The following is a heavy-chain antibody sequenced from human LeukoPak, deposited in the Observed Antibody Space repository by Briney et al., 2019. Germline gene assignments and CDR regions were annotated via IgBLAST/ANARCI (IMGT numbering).Heavy chain of an antibody. V-gene: IGHV3-21*01. D-gene: IGHD4-17*01. CDR3: ARAYGDYPNWFDP. J-gene: IGHJ5*02. CDR2: ISSSSSYI. Sequence: GGSLRLSYAASGFTFTSYSMSWVRQAPGKGLEWVSYISSSSSYIYYADSVKGRVTISRDNAKNSLYLQMNSLRAEDTAVYYCARAYGDYPNWFDPWGQGTLVTVSS. CDR1: GFTFTSYS.